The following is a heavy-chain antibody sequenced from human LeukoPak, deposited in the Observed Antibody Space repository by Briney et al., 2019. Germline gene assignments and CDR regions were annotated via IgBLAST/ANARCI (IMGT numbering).Heavy chain of an antibody. Sequence: GESLKISCKGSGFSFTTYWIGWVRQMPGKGLEWMGIIYPGDSETRYSPSFQGQVTISADKSISTAYLQWSSLKASDTAMYYCARQGSYYDSSGNFDYWGQGTLVTVSS. V-gene: IGHV5-51*01. CDR2: IYPGDSET. D-gene: IGHD3-22*01. CDR3: ARQGSYYDSSGNFDY. J-gene: IGHJ4*02. CDR1: GFSFTTYW.